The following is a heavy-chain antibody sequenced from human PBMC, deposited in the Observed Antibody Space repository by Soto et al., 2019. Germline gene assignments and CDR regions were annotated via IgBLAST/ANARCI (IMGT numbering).Heavy chain of an antibody. Sequence: PSETLSLTCTVSDGSINSYYWSWIRQSPGKGLEWIGYIYYNGNTNYNPSLKSRVTISLDSSKNQFSLNLTSVTAADTAVYYCARHSATGYSSGWFTHWGQGALVTVSS. CDR2: IYYNGNT. CDR3: ARHSATGYSSGWFTH. CDR1: DGSINSYY. J-gene: IGHJ5*02. D-gene: IGHD6-19*01. V-gene: IGHV4-59*08.